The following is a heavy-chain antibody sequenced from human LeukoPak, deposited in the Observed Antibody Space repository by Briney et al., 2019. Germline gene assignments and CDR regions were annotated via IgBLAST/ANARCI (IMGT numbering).Heavy chain of an antibody. V-gene: IGHV3-21*01. CDR2: ISSSSSYI. CDR3: ARDSLNKDDY. Sequence: GGSLRLSCAASGFTFSSYSMNWVRQAPGKGLEWVSSISSSSSYIYYADSVKGRFTISRDNAKDSLYLQMNSLRAEDTAVYYCARDSLNKDDYWGQGTLVTASS. CDR1: GFTFSSYS. D-gene: IGHD1/OR15-1a*01. J-gene: IGHJ4*02.